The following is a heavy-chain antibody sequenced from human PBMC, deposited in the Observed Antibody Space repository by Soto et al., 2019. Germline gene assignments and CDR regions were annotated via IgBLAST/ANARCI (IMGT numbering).Heavy chain of an antibody. CDR2: VTATAESA. CDR3: ARGRYYDSPQDP. D-gene: IGHD3-10*01. J-gene: IGHJ5*02. V-gene: IGHV3-23*01. CDR1: GFNFDAYA. Sequence: GGSLRLSCTPFGFNFDAYAMSWVRQAPGKGLEWVSAVTATAESAYYTDSVRGRFIITRDNSDNTLYLQMSSLRVEDTAIYFCARGRYYDSPQDPWGRGTQVTVSS.